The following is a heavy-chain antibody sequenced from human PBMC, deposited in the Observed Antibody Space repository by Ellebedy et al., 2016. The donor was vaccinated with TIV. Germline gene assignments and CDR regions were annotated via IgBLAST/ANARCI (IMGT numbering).Heavy chain of an antibody. CDR1: GFTVSSNY. V-gene: IGHV3-53*01. CDR2: IYAGGST. CDR3: VRDRGEVTRYFDL. D-gene: IGHD3-10*01. J-gene: IGHJ2*01. Sequence: GGSLRLSCAASGFTVSSNYMRWVRQAPGKGLEWVSLIYAGGSTYYADSVKGRFTISRDNSKNTLYLQMNSLRAEDTAVYYCVRDRGEVTRYFDLWGRGTLVTVSS.